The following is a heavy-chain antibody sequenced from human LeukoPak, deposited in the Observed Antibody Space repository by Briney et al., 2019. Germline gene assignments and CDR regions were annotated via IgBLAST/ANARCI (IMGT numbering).Heavy chain of an antibody. D-gene: IGHD3-22*01. V-gene: IGHV1-69*13. Sequence: ASVKVSCKASGGTFSSYAISWVRQAPGQGLEWMGGIIPIFGTANYAQKFQGRVTITADESTSTAYMELSSLRSEDTAVYYCARGYYDSSGYEYWGQGTLVTVSS. CDR2: IIPIFGTA. CDR3: ARGYYDSSGYEY. J-gene: IGHJ4*02. CDR1: GGTFSSYA.